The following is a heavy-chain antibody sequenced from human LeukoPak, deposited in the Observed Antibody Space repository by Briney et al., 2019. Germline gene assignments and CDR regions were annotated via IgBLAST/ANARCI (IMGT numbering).Heavy chain of an antibody. CDR3: ARTSSGNSFDY. J-gene: IGHJ4*02. V-gene: IGHV3-33*01. CDR2: IWYDGSNK. CDR1: GFTFSSYG. Sequence: GGPLTLSCAAWGFTFSSYGKQGVRQAPGKGLEWVAIIWYDGSNKYYADSVKGRFTISRDNSKSTLYLQMNSLRAEDTAVYYCARTSSGNSFDYWGQGTLVTVSS. D-gene: IGHD6-19*01.